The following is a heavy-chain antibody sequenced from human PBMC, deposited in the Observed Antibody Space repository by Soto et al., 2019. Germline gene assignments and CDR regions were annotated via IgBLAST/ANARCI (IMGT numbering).Heavy chain of an antibody. J-gene: IGHJ4*02. CDR1: GYSISSGYN. D-gene: IGHD3-22*01. CDR2: ISHSGST. V-gene: IGHV4-38-2*02. Sequence: PSETLSLTCAVSGYSISSGYNWGWIRQPPGKGLEWIGSISHSGSTYYNPSLKSRVTISVDTSKNQFSLKVTSVTAADTAVYYCARDLNYYDSSGYHWEAPFDYWGQGTLVTVSP. CDR3: ARDLNYYDSSGYHWEAPFDY.